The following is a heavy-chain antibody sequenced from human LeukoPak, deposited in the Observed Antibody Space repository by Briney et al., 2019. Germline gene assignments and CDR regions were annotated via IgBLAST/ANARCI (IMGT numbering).Heavy chain of an antibody. CDR2: IYYSGST. J-gene: IGHJ5*02. Sequence: TSETLSLTCTVSGGSISSSSYYWGWIRQPPGKGLEWIGCIYYSGSTYYNPSLKSRVTISVDTSKNQFSLKLSSVTAADTAVYYCARRGRYCSGGSCHDWFDPWGQGTLVTVSS. CDR1: GGSISSSSYY. CDR3: ARRGRYCSGGSCHDWFDP. V-gene: IGHV4-39*01. D-gene: IGHD2-15*01.